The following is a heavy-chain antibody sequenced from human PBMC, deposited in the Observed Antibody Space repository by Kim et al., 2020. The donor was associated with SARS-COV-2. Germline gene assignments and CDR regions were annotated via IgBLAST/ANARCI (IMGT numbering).Heavy chain of an antibody. Sequence: ASVKVSCKASGYTFTSYYMHWVRQAPGQGLEWMGIINPSGGSTSYAQKFQGRVTMTRDTSTSTVYMELSSLRSEDTAVYYCARDRAGVRGVIAQWFDPWGQGTLVTVSS. D-gene: IGHD3-10*01. CDR2: INPSGGST. CDR3: ARDRAGVRGVIAQWFDP. V-gene: IGHV1-46*01. CDR1: GYTFTSYY. J-gene: IGHJ5*02.